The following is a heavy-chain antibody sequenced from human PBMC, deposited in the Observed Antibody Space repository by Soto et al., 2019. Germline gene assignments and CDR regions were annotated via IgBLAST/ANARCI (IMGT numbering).Heavy chain of an antibody. CDR1: GGSISSSNYY. V-gene: IGHV4-39*07. D-gene: IGHD2-2*01. J-gene: IGHJ5*02. Sequence: PSETLSLTCSVSGGSISSSNYYWSWIRQPPGKGLEWIGEINHSGSTNYNPSLKSRVTISVDTSKNQFSLKLSSVTAADTAVYYCARGSWYRLWFDPWGQGTLVTSPQ. CDR3: ARGSWYRLWFDP. CDR2: INHSGST.